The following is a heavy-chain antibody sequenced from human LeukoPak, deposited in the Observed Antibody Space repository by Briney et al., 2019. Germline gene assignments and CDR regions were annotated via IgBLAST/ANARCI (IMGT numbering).Heavy chain of an antibody. CDR2: IYYSGST. D-gene: IGHD3-22*01. J-gene: IGHJ5*02. CDR1: GGSISSGGYY. CDR3: ARDYYDSSGYFNNWFDP. Sequence: SETLSLTCTVSGGSISSGGYYWSWIRQHPGKGLEWIGYIYYSGSTYYNPSLKTRVTISVDRSKNQFSLKLSSVTAADTAVYYCARDYYDSSGYFNNWFDPWGQGILVTVSS. V-gene: IGHV4-31*03.